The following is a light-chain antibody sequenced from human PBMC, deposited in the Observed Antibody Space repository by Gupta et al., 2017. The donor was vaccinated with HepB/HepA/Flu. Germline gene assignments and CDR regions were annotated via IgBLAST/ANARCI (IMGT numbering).Light chain of an antibody. Sequence: NPMLTQPHSVSESPRKTLTISCTRSRDNIASNYVQWYQQRPGSAPTTVIYDDNHRPSGVPERFAGSIYSSSNTASLTSSGLEAEDDADYYCQYYGSDNGVYGGGTKLTVL. CDR2: DDN. CDR3: QYYGSDNGV. CDR1: RDNIASNY. V-gene: IGLV6-57*03. J-gene: IGLJ2*01.